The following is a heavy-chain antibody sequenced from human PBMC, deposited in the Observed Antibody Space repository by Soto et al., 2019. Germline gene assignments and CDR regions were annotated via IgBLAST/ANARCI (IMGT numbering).Heavy chain of an antibody. V-gene: IGHV1-69*06. CDR1: GGSFSSYA. CDR2: IIPISDTA. Sequence: QVQLAQSGAEVKKPGSSVKVSCKASGGSFSSYAITWVRQAPGQGLEWMGGIIPISDTAHYAQNFQGRVTMTADKSPTTAYMERSSLRSEDTALYYCAPILGAVLEYWGQGTQVTVSS. D-gene: IGHD3-3*01. CDR3: APILGAVLEY. J-gene: IGHJ4*02.